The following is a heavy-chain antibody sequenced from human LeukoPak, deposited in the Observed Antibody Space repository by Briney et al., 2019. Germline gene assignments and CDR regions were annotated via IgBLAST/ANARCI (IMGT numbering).Heavy chain of an antibody. CDR1: GFTFSNYE. D-gene: IGHD3-9*01. V-gene: IGHV3-48*03. Sequence: HPGGSLRLSCAASGFTFSNYEMNWVRQAPGKGLEWVSYISSSGSAIYYADSVKGRFTISRDNAKNPLYLQMNSLRAEDTAVYYCARGPPGHFAWFHWLDFWGQGTLVTVSS. J-gene: IGHJ4*02. CDR2: ISSSGSAI. CDR3: ARGPPGHFAWFHWLDF.